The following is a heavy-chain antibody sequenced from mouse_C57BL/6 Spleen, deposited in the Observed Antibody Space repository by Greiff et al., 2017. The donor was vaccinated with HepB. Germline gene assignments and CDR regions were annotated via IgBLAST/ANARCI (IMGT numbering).Heavy chain of an antibody. V-gene: IGHV5-16*01. Sequence: EVKVVESEGGLVQPGSSMKLSCTASGFTFSDYYMAWVRQVPEKGLEWVANINYDGSSTYYLDSLKSRFIISRDNAKNILYLQMSSLKSEDTATYYCARGSYDYDHYFDYWGQGTTLTVSS. J-gene: IGHJ2*01. D-gene: IGHD2-4*01. CDR2: INYDGSST. CDR1: GFTFSDYY. CDR3: ARGSYDYDHYFDY.